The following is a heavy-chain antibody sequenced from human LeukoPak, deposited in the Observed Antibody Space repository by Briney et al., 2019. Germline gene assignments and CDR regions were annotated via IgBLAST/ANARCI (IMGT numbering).Heavy chain of an antibody. CDR1: GFTFSNAW. D-gene: IGHD6-19*01. CDR2: IKSKTDGGTK. J-gene: IGHJ4*02. CDR3: TTRNFSSGWILFDY. Sequence: GGSLRLSCAASGFTFSNAWMSWVRQAPGKGLEWVGRIKSKTDGGTKDYAAPVKGRFTISRDDSKNTLYLQMNSLKTEDTAVYYCTTRNFSSGWILFDYWGQGTLVTVSS. V-gene: IGHV3-15*01.